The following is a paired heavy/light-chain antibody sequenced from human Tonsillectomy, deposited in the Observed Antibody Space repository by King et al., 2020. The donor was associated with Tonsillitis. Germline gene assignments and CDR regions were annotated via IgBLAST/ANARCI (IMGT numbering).Heavy chain of an antibody. V-gene: IGHV4-31*03. J-gene: IGHJ3*02. Sequence: QVQLQESGPGLVKPSQTLSLTCTVSGGSINSGGYYWNWIRHHPGKGLEWIGFIYRTGSTYYNPSLKSRVSLSVDTYKNQFSLKLNSVTAADTAVYYCARDQGPDYGDYDRTAFDIWGPGTMVTVSS. CDR2: IYRTGST. CDR3: ARDQGPDYGDYDRTAFDI. D-gene: IGHD4-17*01. CDR1: GGSINSGGYY.
Light chain of an antibody. V-gene: IGLV3-1*01. CDR3: QAWASTTAF. CDR1: ELGDKI. CDR2: QDS. J-gene: IGLJ1*01. Sequence: SYELTQPPSVSVSPGQTAIITCSGDELGDKISSWYQQKPGQSPVLVIFQDSQRPSGIPERFSGSNSGNTATLTISGTQAVDEADYYCQAWASTTAFFGTGTKVTVL.